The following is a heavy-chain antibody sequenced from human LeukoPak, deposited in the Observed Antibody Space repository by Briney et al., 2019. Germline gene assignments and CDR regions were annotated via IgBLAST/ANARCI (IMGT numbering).Heavy chain of an antibody. J-gene: IGHJ4*02. D-gene: IGHD6-13*01. Sequence: PSQTLSLTCAISGDIVSSNSVAWNWIRQSPSRGLEWLVRTYYRSKWYNDYAVSVKSRITINADTSKNQFSLQLNSVTPEDTAVYYCARVQYSSTSQFDYWGQGTLVTVSS. CDR3: ARVQYSSTSQFDY. CDR2: TYYRSKWYN. CDR1: GDIVSSNSVA. V-gene: IGHV6-1*01.